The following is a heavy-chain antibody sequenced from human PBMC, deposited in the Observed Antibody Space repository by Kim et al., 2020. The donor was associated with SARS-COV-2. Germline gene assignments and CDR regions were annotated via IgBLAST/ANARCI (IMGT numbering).Heavy chain of an antibody. CDR3: ARAYDFWSGFGDYYYGMDA. D-gene: IGHD3-3*01. CDR1: GGSFSGYY. V-gene: IGHV4-34*01. Sequence: SETLSLTCAVYGGSFSGYYWSWIRQPPGKGLEWIGEINHSGSTNYNPSLKSRVTISVDTSKNQFSLKLSSVTAADTAVYYCARAYDFWSGFGDYYYGMDAWGQGTTVTVSS. J-gene: IGHJ6*02. CDR2: INHSGST.